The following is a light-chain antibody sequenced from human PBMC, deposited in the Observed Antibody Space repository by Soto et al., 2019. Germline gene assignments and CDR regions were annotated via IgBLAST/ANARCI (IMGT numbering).Light chain of an antibody. CDR1: QSVSKNF. V-gene: IGKV3-20*01. J-gene: IGKJ4*01. CDR2: GAS. CDR3: LQYGSSPPS. Sequence: ESVLTQSPGTLSLSAGERATLSCRASQSVSKNFLAWYQHKPGQAPRLLLNGASRRATGIPDRFSGSGSGIYFSLTIERLEPEDFAVYFCLQYGSSPPSFGGGNKVAIK.